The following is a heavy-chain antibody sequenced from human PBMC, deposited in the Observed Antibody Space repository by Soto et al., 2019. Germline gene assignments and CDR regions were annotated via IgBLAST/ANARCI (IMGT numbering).Heavy chain of an antibody. D-gene: IGHD5-18*01. CDR3: ARASNKRGYSYGPDY. V-gene: IGHV4-61*01. Sequence: PSETLSLTCTVSGGSVSSGSYYWSWIRQPPGKGLEWIGYIYYSGSTNYNPSLKSRVTISVDTSKNQFSLKLSSVTAADTAVYYCARASNKRGYSYGPDYWVQGTLVTVSS. J-gene: IGHJ4*02. CDR2: IYYSGST. CDR1: GGSVSSGSYY.